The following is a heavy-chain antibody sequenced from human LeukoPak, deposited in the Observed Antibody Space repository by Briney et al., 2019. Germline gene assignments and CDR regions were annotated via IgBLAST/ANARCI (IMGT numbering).Heavy chain of an antibody. CDR3: ASIAARPVPMDV. D-gene: IGHD6-6*01. Sequence: GSSVKVSCKASEGTFSRYAISWVRQAPGQELEWMGGIIPIFGTANYAQKFQGRVTITTDESTSTAYMELSSLRSEDTAVYYCASIAARPVPMDVWGKGTTVTVSS. CDR2: IIPIFGTA. J-gene: IGHJ6*04. V-gene: IGHV1-69*05. CDR1: EGTFSRYA.